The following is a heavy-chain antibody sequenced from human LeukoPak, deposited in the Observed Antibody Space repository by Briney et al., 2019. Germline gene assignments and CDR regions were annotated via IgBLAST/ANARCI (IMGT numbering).Heavy chain of an antibody. V-gene: IGHV3-11*03. J-gene: IGHJ4*02. Sequence: GSLRLSCAASGFTFSDYYMSWIRQAPGKGLEWVSYISGSSSFTKYADSVKGRFTISRDNAKNSLYLQMSRLRAEDTAVYYCARWFGSRSYYGYWGQGTLVTVSS. CDR2: ISGSSSFT. D-gene: IGHD3-10*01. CDR3: ARWFGSRSYYGY. CDR1: GFTFSDYY.